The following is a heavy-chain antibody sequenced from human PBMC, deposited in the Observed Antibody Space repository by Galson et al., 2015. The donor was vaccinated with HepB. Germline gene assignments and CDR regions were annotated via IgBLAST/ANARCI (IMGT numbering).Heavy chain of an antibody. V-gene: IGHV3-30-3*01. D-gene: IGHD2-2*01. CDR1: RFTFSSYA. J-gene: IGHJ3*02. CDR3: ARAYAPTPDTFDI. CDR2: MSSEGSSV. Sequence: LRLSCAASRFTFSSYAMHLVRQAPGKGLEWVAAMSSEGSSVYYLDSVKGRFTISRDNSKNPLYLQMNSLRAEDTAVYYCARAYAPTPDTFDIWGQGTMVTVSS.